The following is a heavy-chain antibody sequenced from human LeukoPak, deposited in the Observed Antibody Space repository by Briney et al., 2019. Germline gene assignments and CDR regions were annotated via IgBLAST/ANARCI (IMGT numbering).Heavy chain of an antibody. Sequence: SETLSLTCTVSGGSISTSGYYWGWIRQPPGTGLEWIGNIYHSGSTYYNPSLKSRVTISVDTSKNQFSLKLSSVTAADTAVYYCARGKQWLGGGAFDIWGQGTMVTVSS. CDR2: IYHSGST. J-gene: IGHJ3*02. CDR1: GGSISTSGYY. V-gene: IGHV4-39*07. CDR3: ARGKQWLGGGAFDI. D-gene: IGHD6-19*01.